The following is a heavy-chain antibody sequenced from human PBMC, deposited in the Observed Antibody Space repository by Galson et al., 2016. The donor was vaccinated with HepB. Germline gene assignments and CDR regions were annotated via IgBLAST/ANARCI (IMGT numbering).Heavy chain of an antibody. J-gene: IGHJ4*02. CDR1: GFTFGRYA. CDR3: ARFTQEWLDRVYYFDY. CDR2: IRGDGGST. Sequence: SLRLSCAASGFTFGRYAMSWVRQAPGKGLEWVSAIRGDGGSTYYAGSVQGRFASPSDRSTNTLYLQMNSLRTDDTAVYYCARFTQEWLDRVYYFDYWGQGTLVTVSS. D-gene: IGHD6-19*01. V-gene: IGHV3-23*01.